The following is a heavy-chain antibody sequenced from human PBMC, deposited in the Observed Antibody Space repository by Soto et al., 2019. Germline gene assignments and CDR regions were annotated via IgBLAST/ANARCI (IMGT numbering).Heavy chain of an antibody. CDR2: IYYSGNT. V-gene: IGHV4-39*01. D-gene: IGHD2-2*01. Sequence: PSETLSLTCTVSGGSISSSSYYWGWIRQPPGKGLEWIGSIYYSGNTYYNPSLKSRVTISVDTCKNQFSLKLISVTAADTAVYYCARNVVVPAPAAFDIWGQGTMVTVSS. CDR1: GGSISSSSYY. J-gene: IGHJ3*02. CDR3: ARNVVVPAPAAFDI.